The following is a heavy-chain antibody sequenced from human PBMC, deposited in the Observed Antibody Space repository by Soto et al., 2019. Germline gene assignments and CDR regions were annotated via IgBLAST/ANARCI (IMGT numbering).Heavy chain of an antibody. Sequence: QVQLVQSGAEVKKPGSSVKVSCKASGGTFSSYTISWVRQAPGQGREWMGRIIPLLGIANYAQKFQGRVTITADKSTSTAYMELSSLRSEDTAVYYCARGEEGYFDYWGQGTLVTVSS. CDR3: ARGEEGYFDY. V-gene: IGHV1-69*02. CDR1: GGTFSSYT. CDR2: IIPLLGIA. J-gene: IGHJ4*02.